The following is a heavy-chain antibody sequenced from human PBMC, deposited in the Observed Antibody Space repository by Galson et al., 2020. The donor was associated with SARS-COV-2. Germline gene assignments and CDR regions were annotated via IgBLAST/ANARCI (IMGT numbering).Heavy chain of an antibody. J-gene: IGHJ4*02. D-gene: IGHD6-19*01. V-gene: IGHV1-46*01. Sequence: ASVKVSCKASGYTYTNYYIHWVRQAPAQGLAWMGFINHSGVNTYYAHNFQGRVTMTRDTSTSTVYMELRSLRSEDTAVYYCARMTGAGPFDYWGQGTLVTVSS. CDR1: GYTYTNYY. CDR2: INHSGVNT. CDR3: ARMTGAGPFDY.